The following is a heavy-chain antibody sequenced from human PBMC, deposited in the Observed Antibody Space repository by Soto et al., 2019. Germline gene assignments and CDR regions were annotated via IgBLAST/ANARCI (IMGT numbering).Heavy chain of an antibody. D-gene: IGHD4-4*01. CDR3: TTDLWYSNWGCFDY. V-gene: IGHV3-15*01. Sequence: GGSLRLSCAASGFTFSNAWMSWVRQAPGKGLEWVGRIKSKTDGGTTDYAAPVKGRFTISRDDSKNTLYLQMNSLKTEDTAVYYCTTDLWYSNWGCFDYWGQGTLVTVSS. CDR1: GFTFSNAW. CDR2: IKSKTDGGTT. J-gene: IGHJ4*02.